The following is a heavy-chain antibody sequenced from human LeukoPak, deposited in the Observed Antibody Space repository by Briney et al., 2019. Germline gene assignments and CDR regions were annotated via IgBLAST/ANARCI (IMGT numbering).Heavy chain of an antibody. Sequence: PGGSLRLSCAASGFTFSNYNMNWVRQAPGKGLEWVSDIDTSSSTIYYADSVKGRFTISRDNAKNSLYLQMNSLRAEDTAIYYCARQWFGDWGYYFDYWGQGTLVTVSS. CDR1: GFTFSNYN. J-gene: IGHJ4*02. CDR3: ARQWFGDWGYYFDY. D-gene: IGHD3-10*01. V-gene: IGHV3-48*01. CDR2: IDTSSSTI.